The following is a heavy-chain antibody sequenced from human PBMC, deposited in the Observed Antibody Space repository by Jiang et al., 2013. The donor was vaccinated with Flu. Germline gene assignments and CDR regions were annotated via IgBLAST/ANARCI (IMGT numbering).Heavy chain of an antibody. V-gene: IGHV1-2*02. CDR2: INPNNGATNFGAT. Sequence: GAEVKKPGASVKVSCKASGYSFTGYYIHWVRQAPGQGLQWMGWINPNNGATNFGATNSAQNFQGRVTMTRDTSTTTAYMEVSGLRSDDTAVYYCARGLNPDDAIDVWGQGTMVTVS. CDR1: GYSFTGYY. J-gene: IGHJ3*01. CDR3: ARGLNPDDAIDV. D-gene: IGHD1-14*01.